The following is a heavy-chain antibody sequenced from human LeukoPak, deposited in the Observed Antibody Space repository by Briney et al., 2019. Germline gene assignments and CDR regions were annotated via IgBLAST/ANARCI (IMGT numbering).Heavy chain of an antibody. J-gene: IGHJ4*02. Sequence: TSETLSLTCTVSGGSISGYYWSWIRQPPGKGLEWIGYIYYSGNTNYNPSLKSRVTISVDTSKNQFSLKVTSVTAADTAVYYCARVGRYYDALTGYATGGSPFDYWGQGTPVTVSS. CDR2: IYYSGNT. CDR1: GGSISGYY. V-gene: IGHV4-59*12. D-gene: IGHD3-9*01. CDR3: ARVGRYYDALTGYATGGSPFDY.